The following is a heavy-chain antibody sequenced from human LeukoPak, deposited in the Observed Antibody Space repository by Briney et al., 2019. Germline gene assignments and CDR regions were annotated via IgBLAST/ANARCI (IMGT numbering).Heavy chain of an antibody. CDR2: ISSSSSYI. CDR3: ARDRNIDGGENDYGGNCAFDI. CDR1: GFTFSSYS. D-gene: IGHD4-23*01. V-gene: IGHV3-21*01. Sequence: GGSLRLSCAASGFTFSSYSMNWVRQAPGKGLEWVSSISSSSSYIYYADSVKGRFTISRDNAKSSLYLQMNSLRAEDTAVYYCARDRNIDGGENDYGGNCAFDIWGQGTMVTVSS. J-gene: IGHJ3*02.